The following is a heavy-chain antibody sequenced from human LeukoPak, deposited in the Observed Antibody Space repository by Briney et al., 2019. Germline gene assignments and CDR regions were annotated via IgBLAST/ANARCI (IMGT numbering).Heavy chain of an antibody. J-gene: IGHJ4*02. D-gene: IGHD6-6*01. CDR1: GGSFSGYY. CDR3: RAAHSSSATRFFDC. CDR2: INHSGST. Sequence: KTSETLSLTCAVYGGSFSGYYWSWIRQPPGKGLEWIGEINHSGSTNYNPSLKSRVTISVDTSKNQFSLKLSSVTAADTAVYYCRAAHSSSATRFFDCWGQGTLVTVSS. V-gene: IGHV4-34*01.